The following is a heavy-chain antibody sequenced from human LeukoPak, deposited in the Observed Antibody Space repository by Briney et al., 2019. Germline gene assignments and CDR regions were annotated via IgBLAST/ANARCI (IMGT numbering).Heavy chain of an antibody. CDR1: GGSFSGYY. D-gene: IGHD2-21*01. J-gene: IGHJ4*02. Sequence: SETLSLTCAVYGGSFSGYYWSWIRQPPGKGLEWIGEINHSGSTNYNPSLKSRVTISVDTSKNQFSLKLSSVTAADTAVYYCARMVRYYFDYWGQGTLVTVSS. V-gene: IGHV4-34*01. CDR3: ARMVRYYFDY. CDR2: INHSGST.